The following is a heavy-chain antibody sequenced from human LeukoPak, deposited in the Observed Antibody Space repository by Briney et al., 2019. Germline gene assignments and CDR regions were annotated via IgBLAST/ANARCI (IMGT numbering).Heavy chain of an antibody. Sequence: SETLSLTCTVAGGSISSGDYYWSWIRQPPGKGLEWIGYIYYSGSTYYNPSLKSRVTISVDTSKSQFSLKLSSVTAADTAVYYCAREEVGAFDIWGQGTMVTVSS. CDR2: IYYSGST. CDR3: AREEVGAFDI. J-gene: IGHJ3*02. CDR1: GGSISSGDYY. V-gene: IGHV4-30-4*01. D-gene: IGHD2-2*01.